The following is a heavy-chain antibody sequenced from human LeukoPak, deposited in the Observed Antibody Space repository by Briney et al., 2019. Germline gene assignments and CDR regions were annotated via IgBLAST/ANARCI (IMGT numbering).Heavy chain of an antibody. CDR3: ARGTTIVGATDY. J-gene: IGHJ4*02. CDR1: GFTFSGYA. Sequence: PGRSLRLSCAASGFTFSGYAMHWVRQAPGKGLEWVAVISYDGSNKYYADSVKGRFTISRDNSKNTLYLQMNSLRAEDTAVYYCARGTTIVGATDYWGQGTLVTVSS. V-gene: IGHV3-30*01. CDR2: ISYDGSNK. D-gene: IGHD1-26*01.